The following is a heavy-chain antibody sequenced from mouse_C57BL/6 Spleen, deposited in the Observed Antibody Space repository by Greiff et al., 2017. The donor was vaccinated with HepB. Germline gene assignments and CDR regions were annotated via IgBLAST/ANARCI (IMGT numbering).Heavy chain of an antibody. CDR2: IYPGDGDT. J-gene: IGHJ2*01. Sequence: VHLQQSGPELVKPGASVKISCKASGYAFSSSWMNWVQQRPGTGLEWIGRIYPGDGDTNYNGKFKGQATLTADKATSTTYMQLSSLTSEDSAVYFCASDYYGSRYIGYYFDYWGQGTTLTVSS. V-gene: IGHV1-82*01. CDR3: ASDYYGSRYIGYYFDY. D-gene: IGHD1-1*01. CDR1: GYAFSSSW.